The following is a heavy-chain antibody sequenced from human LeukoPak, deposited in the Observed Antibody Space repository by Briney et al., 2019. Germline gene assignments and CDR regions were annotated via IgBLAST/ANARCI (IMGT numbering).Heavy chain of an antibody. D-gene: IGHD5-24*01. V-gene: IGHV3-21*01. CDR1: GFTFSNYD. CDR2: ISSSSSYI. Sequence: GGSLRLSCAASGFTFSNYDMHWVRQAPGKGLEWVSAISSSSSYIYYADSIKGRFTISRDNAENSLYLQMNSLRAVDTAVYFCVRGEEKATITALDSWGQGTLITVSS. J-gene: IGHJ4*02. CDR3: VRGEEKATITALDS.